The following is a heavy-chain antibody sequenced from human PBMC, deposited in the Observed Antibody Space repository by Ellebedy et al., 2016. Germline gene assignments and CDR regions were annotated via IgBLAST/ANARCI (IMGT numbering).Heavy chain of an antibody. J-gene: IGHJ4*02. CDR2: INTNTGNP. Sequence: ASVKVSCKASGYTFTTYPMNWVRQAPGQGLEWMGWINTNTGNPTYAQGFTGRFVFSLDTSVSTAYLQISSLKAEDTAVYYCARAFIGIRTYYYDSSGYDLVLGAGYWGQGTLVTVSS. CDR1: GYTFTTYP. V-gene: IGHV7-4-1*02. CDR3: ARAFIGIRTYYYDSSGYDLVLGAGY. D-gene: IGHD3-22*01.